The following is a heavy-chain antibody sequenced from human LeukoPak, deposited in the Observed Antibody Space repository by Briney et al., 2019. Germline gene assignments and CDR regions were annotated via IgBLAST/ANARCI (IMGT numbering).Heavy chain of an antibody. CDR1: DGSFSGYY. D-gene: IGHD3-16*02. CDR3: ASPLPYYDYVWGSYRYTHGMDV. Sequence: SETLSLTCAVYDGSFSGYYWSWIRQPPGKGLEWIGEINHSGSTNYNPSLKSRVTISVDASKNQFSLKLSSVTAADTAVYYCASPLPYYDYVWGSYRYTHGMDVWGQGTTVTVSS. V-gene: IGHV4-34*01. J-gene: IGHJ6*02. CDR2: INHSGST.